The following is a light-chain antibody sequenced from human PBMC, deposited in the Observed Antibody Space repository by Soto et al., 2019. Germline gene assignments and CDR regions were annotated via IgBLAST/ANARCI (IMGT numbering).Light chain of an antibody. CDR1: SSDVGKSNL. J-gene: IGLJ1*01. CDR2: EVR. CDR3: WFYEKGNVSYV. Sequence: QSALSQPASLSGSPGQSVTISCTGSSSDVGKSNLVSWYQRHQGKAPKLIIYEVRKRPSGISDRFSGSKSGATASLTISGIQAEDEADYYCWFYEKGNVSYVFGRGTKLTVL. V-gene: IGLV2-23*02.